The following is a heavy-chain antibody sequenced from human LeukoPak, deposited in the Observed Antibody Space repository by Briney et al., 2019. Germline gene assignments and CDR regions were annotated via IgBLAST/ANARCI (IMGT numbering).Heavy chain of an antibody. D-gene: IGHD1-20*01. J-gene: IGHJ4*02. Sequence: SVKVSCKASGGTISTSAASWVRQAPGQGLDWMGRVIPMFGIKNYGPKFQGRLTLPADNSADIAYMELTSLPSDDTALYFCARDRTALNWSHPPPHFDYWGQGTLVTVSS. V-gene: IGHV1-69*04. CDR1: GGTISTSA. CDR3: ARDRTALNWSHPPPHFDY. CDR2: VIPMFGIK.